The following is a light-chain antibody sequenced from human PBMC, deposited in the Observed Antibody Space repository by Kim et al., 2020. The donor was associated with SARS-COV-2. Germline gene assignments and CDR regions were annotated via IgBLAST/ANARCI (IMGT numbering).Light chain of an antibody. CDR2: GAS. J-gene: IGKJ2*01. CDR3: QQSHSFSHT. Sequence: SAFVGDRVTITCRASQSISNYLNWYQQKPGKAPKVLIYGASSLQSRVPSRFRGSGSGTDFTLTISSLQPEDFATYYCQQSHSFSHTFGQGTKLEI. CDR1: QSISNY. V-gene: IGKV1-39*01.